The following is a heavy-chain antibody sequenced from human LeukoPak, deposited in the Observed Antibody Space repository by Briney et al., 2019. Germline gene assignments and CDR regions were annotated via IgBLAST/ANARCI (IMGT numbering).Heavy chain of an antibody. V-gene: IGHV3-7*05. J-gene: IGHJ4*02. D-gene: IGHD3-22*01. CDR1: GFTFRSYW. CDR2: IKQDGSEK. Sequence: PGGSLRLSCAASGFTFRSYWMSWVRQAPGKGLEWVANIKQDGSEKYYVDSVKGRFTISRDNSKNTLNLQMNGLRAEDTALYYCAKDQNYESSGYYGGFDYWGQGTLVTVSS. CDR3: AKDQNYESSGYYGGFDY.